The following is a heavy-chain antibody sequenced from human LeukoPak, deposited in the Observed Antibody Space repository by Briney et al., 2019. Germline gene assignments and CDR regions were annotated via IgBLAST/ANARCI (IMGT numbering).Heavy chain of an antibody. D-gene: IGHD2-2*01. CDR3: AREGLGYCSSTSCRYDFDY. CDR1: GGSISSYY. J-gene: IGHJ4*02. CDR2: IHTSGST. Sequence: SETLSLTCTVSGGSISSYYWSWIRQPAGKGLEWIGRIHTSGSTNYNPSLKSRVTISVDTSKNQFSLKVRSVTAADTAVYYCAREGLGYCSSTSCRYDFDYWGQGALVTVSS. V-gene: IGHV4-4*07.